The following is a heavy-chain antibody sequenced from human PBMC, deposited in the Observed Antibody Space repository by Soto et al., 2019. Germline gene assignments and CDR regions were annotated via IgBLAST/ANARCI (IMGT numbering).Heavy chain of an antibody. CDR3: ARDGGRHSGGIDY. Sequence: QVQLVQSGAEVQKPGSSVKVSCKASGGTFSSYSINWVRQAPGQGLEWMGEIIPIFGTANYAQKFQCRVTITADESTSTAYMELSSLRSEDTAVYYCARDGGRHSGGIDYWGQGTLVTVSS. CDR1: GGTFSSYS. CDR2: IIPIFGTA. V-gene: IGHV1-69*01. D-gene: IGHD1-26*01. J-gene: IGHJ4*02.